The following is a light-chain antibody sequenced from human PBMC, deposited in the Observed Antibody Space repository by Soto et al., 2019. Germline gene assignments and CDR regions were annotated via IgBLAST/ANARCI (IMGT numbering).Light chain of an antibody. J-gene: IGKJ5*01. CDR1: QSVSNN. Sequence: EIVLTQSPATLSLSPGERATVSCRARQSVSNNLCWYQQKAGQAPRLLIYDASNRATGIPARFSGSGSRTDFTLTISSLEPEDFAVYYCQHGGTFGQGTRLEIK. V-gene: IGKV3-11*01. CDR3: QHGGT. CDR2: DAS.